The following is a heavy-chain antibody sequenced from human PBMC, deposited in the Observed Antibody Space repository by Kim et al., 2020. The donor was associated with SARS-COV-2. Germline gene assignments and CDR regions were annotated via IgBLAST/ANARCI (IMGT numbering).Heavy chain of an antibody. CDR2: IIPIFGTA. CDR1: GGTFSSYA. CDR3: ARMRSPGGWFDP. J-gene: IGHJ5*02. Sequence: SVKVSCKASGGTFSSYAISWVRQAPGQGLEWMGGIIPIFGTANYAQKFQGRVTITADESTSTAYMELSSLRSEDTAVYYCARMRSPGGWFDPWGQGTLVTVSS. D-gene: IGHD3-10*01. V-gene: IGHV1-69*13.